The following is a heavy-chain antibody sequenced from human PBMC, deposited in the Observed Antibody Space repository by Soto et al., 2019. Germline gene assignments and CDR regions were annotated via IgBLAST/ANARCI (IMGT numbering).Heavy chain of an antibody. CDR3: TNDTLGAWDS. CDR1: EITLNIYW. CDR2: INPESTTL. Sequence: EAQLVESGGGLVQPGGSLTLSCTASEITLNIYWMHWIRQAPGKGLVWVSRINPESTTLTYADSVTGRFTISRDRAKNTLYLQMNGLSAEDTAIYLCTNDTLGAWDSWGQGTLVTVSS. J-gene: IGHJ4*02. D-gene: IGHD3-10*01. V-gene: IGHV3-74*01.